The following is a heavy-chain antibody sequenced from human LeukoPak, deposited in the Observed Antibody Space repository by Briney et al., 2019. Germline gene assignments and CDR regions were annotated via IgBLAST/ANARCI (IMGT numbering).Heavy chain of an antibody. CDR3: AKDGGLWVSAHWGDS. J-gene: IGHJ4*02. D-gene: IGHD7-27*01. CDR1: GFTFSSYA. V-gene: IGHV3-23*01. Sequence: GGSLRLSCAASGFTFSSYAMHWVRQAPGKGLEWVSTITTSDGNTYYADSVKGRFTVSRDNSKNTLYLQMNSLRAEDTAVYYCAKDGGLWVSAHWGDSWGRGTLVTVSS. CDR2: ITTSDGNT.